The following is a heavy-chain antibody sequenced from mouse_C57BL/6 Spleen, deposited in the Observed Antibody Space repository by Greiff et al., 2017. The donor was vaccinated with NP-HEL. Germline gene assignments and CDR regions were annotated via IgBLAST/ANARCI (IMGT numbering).Heavy chain of an antibody. Sequence: VQLQESGPGLVAPSQSLSITCTVSGFSLTSYGVDWVRQPPGKGLAWLGVIWGGGSTNYNSALMSRLSISKDNSKSQVFLKMNSLQTDDTAMYYCARHDMITRGYYYAMDYWGQGTSVTVSS. V-gene: IGHV2-9*01. CDR1: GFSLTSYG. D-gene: IGHD2-4*01. CDR3: ARHDMITRGYYYAMDY. CDR2: IWGGGST. J-gene: IGHJ4*01.